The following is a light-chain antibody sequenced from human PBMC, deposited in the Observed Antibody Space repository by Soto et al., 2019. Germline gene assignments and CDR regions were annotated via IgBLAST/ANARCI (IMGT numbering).Light chain of an antibody. CDR3: QQHASSPRT. V-gene: IGKV3-20*01. Sequence: EIVLTQSPGTLSLSPGERATLSCRASQSLSRTYLAWYQQNPGQVPRLLIYGASSRATGIPDRFSGSGYGTDFTLTISRLEPEDFAVYFCQQHASSPRTFGQGTKVEIK. CDR1: QSLSRTY. J-gene: IGKJ1*01. CDR2: GAS.